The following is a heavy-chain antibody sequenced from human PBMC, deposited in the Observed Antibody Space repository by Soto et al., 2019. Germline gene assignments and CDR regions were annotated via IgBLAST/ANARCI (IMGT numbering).Heavy chain of an antibody. Sequence: QVQLVQSGAEVKKPGSSVKVSCKASGGTFNSYVISWVRQAPGKGLGWMGGIIPIFGTKNYAQRFQDRVPIAAVESTSTAYMELSSLGSEDTAVFYCARSLGAYCGGDCYSGMDVWGQGTTVTVSS. CDR2: IIPIFGTK. V-gene: IGHV1-69*12. D-gene: IGHD2-21*02. CDR1: GGTFNSYV. J-gene: IGHJ6*02. CDR3: ARSLGAYCGGDCYSGMDV.